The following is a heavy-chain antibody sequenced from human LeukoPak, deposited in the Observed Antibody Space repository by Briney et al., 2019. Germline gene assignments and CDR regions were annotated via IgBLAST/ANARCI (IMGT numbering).Heavy chain of an antibody. D-gene: IGHD6-13*01. CDR2: ITGSNGYT. V-gene: IGHV3-23*01. J-gene: IGHJ5*02. Sequence: GGSLRLSCAASGFTFSSYAMAWVRQAPWKGLEWVSTITGSNGYTYYADSVKGRFTISRDNSKNTLYLQMNSLRAEDTAIYYCARESPVAATGRSWFDPWGQGTLVTVSS. CDR3: ARESPVAATGRSWFDP. CDR1: GFTFSSYA.